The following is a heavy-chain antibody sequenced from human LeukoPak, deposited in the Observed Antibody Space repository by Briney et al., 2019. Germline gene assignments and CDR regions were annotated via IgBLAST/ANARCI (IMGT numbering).Heavy chain of an antibody. D-gene: IGHD6-19*01. CDR1: GYTFTSYG. CDR3: ARVGGQWLVLGALHYGMDV. Sequence: ASVKVSCKTSGYTFTSYGISWVRQAPGQGLEWMGWISAYNGNTNYAQKLQGRVTMTTDTSTSTAYMELRSLRSDDTAVYYCARVGGQWLVLGALHYGMDVWGQGTTVTVSS. J-gene: IGHJ6*02. V-gene: IGHV1-18*01. CDR2: ISAYNGNT.